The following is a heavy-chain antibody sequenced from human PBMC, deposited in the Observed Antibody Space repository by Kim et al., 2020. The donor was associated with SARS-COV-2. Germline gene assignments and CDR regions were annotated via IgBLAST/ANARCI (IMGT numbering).Heavy chain of an antibody. V-gene: IGHV4-4*02. CDR2: IYHSGST. D-gene: IGHD6-19*01. CDR1: GGSISSSNW. CDR3: ATAGYSSGWYDY. J-gene: IGHJ4*02. Sequence: SETLSLTCAVSGGSISSSNWWSWVRQPPGKGLEWIGDIYHSGSTNYNPSLKSRVTMSVDKSKNQFSLRLSSVTAADTAVYYCATAGYSSGWYDYWGQGTLVTLSS.